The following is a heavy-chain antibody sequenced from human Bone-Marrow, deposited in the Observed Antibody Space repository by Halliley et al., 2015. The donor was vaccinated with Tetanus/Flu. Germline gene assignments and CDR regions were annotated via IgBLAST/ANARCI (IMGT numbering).Heavy chain of an antibody. CDR2: IYYTGST. Sequence: TLSLTCSVSGASMSDFYWSWLRQPPGKALEWIGYIYYTGSTNHNPSLRNRVTISVDRSKNQFSLKLTSVTAADTAIYYCAREGVGGPRYYAMDVCGQGTTVSVSS. CDR1: GASMSDFY. J-gene: IGHJ6*02. D-gene: IGHD3-16*01. CDR3: AREGVGGPRYYAMDV. V-gene: IGHV4-59*01.